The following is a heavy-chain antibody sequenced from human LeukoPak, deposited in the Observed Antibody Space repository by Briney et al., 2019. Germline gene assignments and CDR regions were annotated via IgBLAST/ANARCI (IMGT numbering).Heavy chain of an antibody. CDR3: ARVGGGDFDY. D-gene: IGHD2-21*01. V-gene: IGHV1-69*04. CDR2: IIPILGIA. CDR1: GGTFSSYA. J-gene: IGHJ4*02. Sequence: GASVKVSCKASGGTFSSYAVRWVRQAPGQGLEWMGRIIPILGIANYAQKFQGRVTITADKSTSTAYMELSSLRSEDTAVYYCARVGGGDFDYWGQGTLVTVSS.